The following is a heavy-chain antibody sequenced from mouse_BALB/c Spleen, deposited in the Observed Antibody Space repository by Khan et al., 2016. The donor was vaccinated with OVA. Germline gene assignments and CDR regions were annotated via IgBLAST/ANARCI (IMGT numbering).Heavy chain of an antibody. J-gene: IGHJ3*01. CDR2: ISSDGDYT. Sequence: EVQLVESGGDLVKPGGSLKISCAASGFTFTTYSMSWVRQTPDKRLEWVATISSDGDYTYYSDNVKGRFTISRDIAKNTLYLQMTSLKSEDTAVYYCASHLTGAFAYWGQGTLVTVSA. CDR3: ASHLTGAFAY. CDR1: GFTFTTYS. V-gene: IGHV5-6*01. D-gene: IGHD4-1*01.